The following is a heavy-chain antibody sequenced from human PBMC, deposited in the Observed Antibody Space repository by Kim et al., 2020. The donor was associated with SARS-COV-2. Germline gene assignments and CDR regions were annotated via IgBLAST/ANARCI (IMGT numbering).Heavy chain of an antibody. V-gene: IGHV3-20*01. D-gene: IGHD3-16*01. CDR2: ST. Sequence: STGYRDSAKGRFTISRDNAKTSLFLQMNSPRAEDTALYHCVRGYAGGPFDLWGQGTLVTVSS. J-gene: IGHJ4*02. CDR3: VRGYAGGPFDL.